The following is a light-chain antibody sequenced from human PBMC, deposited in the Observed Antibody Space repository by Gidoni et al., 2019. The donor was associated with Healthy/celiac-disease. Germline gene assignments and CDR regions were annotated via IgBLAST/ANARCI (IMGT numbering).Light chain of an antibody. V-gene: IGKV3-20*01. CDR3: QQYGSSLFT. Sequence: IVLTQSPGTLSLSPGERATLSCRASHSVSSSYLAWYQQKPGQAPRLLIYGASSRATGFPDRFSGSGSGTDFTLTISRLEPEDFAVYYCQQYGSSLFTFGPGTKVDIK. CDR1: HSVSSSY. J-gene: IGKJ3*01. CDR2: GAS.